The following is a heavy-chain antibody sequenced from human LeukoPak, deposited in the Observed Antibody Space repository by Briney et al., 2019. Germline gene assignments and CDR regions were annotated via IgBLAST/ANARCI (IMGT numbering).Heavy chain of an antibody. J-gene: IGHJ4*02. CDR2: ISSSSSYI. Sequence: GGSLRLSCAASGFTFRSYSMNWGRQAPGKGLEWVSSISSSSSYIYYADSVKGRFTISRDKAKNSLYLQMNSLRAEDTAVYYCARDYSGSYDYWGQGTLVTASS. V-gene: IGHV3-21*01. CDR3: ARDYSGSYDY. CDR1: GFTFRSYS. D-gene: IGHD1-26*01.